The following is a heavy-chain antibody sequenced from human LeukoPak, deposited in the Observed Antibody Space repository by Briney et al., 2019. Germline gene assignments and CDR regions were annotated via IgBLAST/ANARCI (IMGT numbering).Heavy chain of an antibody. D-gene: IGHD1-26*01. Sequence: ASVKVSCKASGYIFTGYYLHWVRQAPGQGLEWMGIINPSGGSTSYAQKFQGRVTMTRDTSTSTVYMELSSLRSEDTAVYYCARVSVGANDWGQGTLVTVSS. J-gene: IGHJ4*02. CDR1: GYIFTGYY. CDR3: ARVSVGAND. V-gene: IGHV1-46*01. CDR2: INPSGGST.